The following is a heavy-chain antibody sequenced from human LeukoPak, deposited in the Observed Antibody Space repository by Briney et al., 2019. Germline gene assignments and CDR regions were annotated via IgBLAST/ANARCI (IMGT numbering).Heavy chain of an antibody. Sequence: SETLSLTCTVSGYSISSGYYWGWIRQPPGKGLEWIGSIYHSGSTYYNPSLKSRVTISVDTSKNQFSLKLSSVTAADTAVYYCARSTMVRGVAVDSNWFDPWGQGTLVTVSS. CDR3: ARSTMVRGVAVDSNWFDP. V-gene: IGHV4-38-2*02. J-gene: IGHJ5*02. D-gene: IGHD3-10*01. CDR1: GYSISSGYY. CDR2: IYHSGST.